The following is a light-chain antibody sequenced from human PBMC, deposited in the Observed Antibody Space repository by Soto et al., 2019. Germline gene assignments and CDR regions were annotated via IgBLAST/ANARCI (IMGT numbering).Light chain of an antibody. V-gene: IGKV3-20*01. CDR2: GAS. CDR3: QQDGSSPT. Sequence: EIVLTQSPGTLSLFPGERATLSCRASQSLTTRYLAWYQQKPGQAPRLLIYGASSRATGIPDRFSGSGCGTYFTLTSSRVHPEDVVVYSRQQDGSSPTFGQGTRLEIK. CDR1: QSLTTRY. J-gene: IGKJ5*01.